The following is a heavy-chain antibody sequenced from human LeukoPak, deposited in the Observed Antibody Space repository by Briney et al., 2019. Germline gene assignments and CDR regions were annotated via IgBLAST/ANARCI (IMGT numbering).Heavy chain of an antibody. CDR2: ISSSSSYI. CDR3: ARGEQQLTHDAFDI. Sequence: GGSLRLSCAASGFTFSSYSMNWVRQAPGKGLEWVSSISSSSSYIYYADSVKGRFTISRDNAKNSLYLQMSSLRAEDTAVYYCARGEQQLTHDAFDIWGQGTMVTVSS. V-gene: IGHV3-21*01. J-gene: IGHJ3*02. D-gene: IGHD6-13*01. CDR1: GFTFSSYS.